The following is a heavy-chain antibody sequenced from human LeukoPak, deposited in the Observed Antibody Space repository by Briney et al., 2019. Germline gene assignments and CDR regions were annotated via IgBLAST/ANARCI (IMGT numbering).Heavy chain of an antibody. CDR3: AKGSKLVVITRDHYMAV. D-gene: IGHD3-22*01. CDR2: IKQDGSEK. V-gene: IGHV3-7*01. J-gene: IGHJ6*03. Sequence: GGSLRLSCAASGFTFSSYWMSWVRQAPGKGLEWVANIKQDGSEKYYVDSVKGRFTISRDNSKNTLYLQMNSLRAGDTAVYYCAKGSKLVVITRDHYMAVWGKGTTVTISS. CDR1: GFTFSSYW.